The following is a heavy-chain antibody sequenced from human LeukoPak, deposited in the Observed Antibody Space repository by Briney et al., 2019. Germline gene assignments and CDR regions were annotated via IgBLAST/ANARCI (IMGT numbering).Heavy chain of an antibody. J-gene: IGHJ1*01. CDR1: GFTFSRYW. Sequence: GGSLRLSCAASGFTFSRYWMHWVRQVPGKGLEWVAVISYDGSNKYYADSVKGRFTISRDNSKNTLYLQMNSLRAEDTAVYYCARDQLRYFDWLLSPEYFQHWGQGTLVTVSS. CDR2: ISYDGSNK. V-gene: IGHV3-30-3*01. CDR3: ARDQLRYFDWLLSPEYFQH. D-gene: IGHD3-9*01.